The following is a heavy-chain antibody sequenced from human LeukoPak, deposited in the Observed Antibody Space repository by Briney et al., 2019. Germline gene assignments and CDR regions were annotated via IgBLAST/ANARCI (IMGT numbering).Heavy chain of an antibody. V-gene: IGHV4-39*06. D-gene: IGHD6-13*01. CDR3: ARASGSSWYERRLHAYYYYMDG. Sequence: SETLSLTCILSGGSIISTTYYWVWTGQPPGEGLAWIGSIEYSGGTYYNPSPKSRVRIPVDTSNNQFTLNPSPMTAADTAVYSCARASGSSWYERRLHAYYYYMDGWGKGTTVTVSS. CDR1: GGSIISTTYY. J-gene: IGHJ6*03. CDR2: IEYSGGT.